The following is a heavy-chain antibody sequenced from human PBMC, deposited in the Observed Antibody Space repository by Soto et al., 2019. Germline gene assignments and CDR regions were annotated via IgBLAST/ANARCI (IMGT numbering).Heavy chain of an antibody. J-gene: IGHJ4*02. D-gene: IGHD5-12*01. Sequence: QVHLVEFGGGLVQPGGSLRLSCAASGFTFSDYYMSWIRQAPGKGLEWLSYISGNGNTKYYADSVKGRFTISRDNAKNSVDLQMNSLRDDDTAVYYCVRDVGSGYLAFWGQGALVTVSS. V-gene: IGHV3-11*01. CDR2: ISGNGNTK. CDR3: VRDVGSGYLAF. CDR1: GFTFSDYY.